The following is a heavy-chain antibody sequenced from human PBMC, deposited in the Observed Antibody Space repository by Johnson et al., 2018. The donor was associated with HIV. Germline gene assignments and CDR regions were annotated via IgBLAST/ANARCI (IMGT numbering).Heavy chain of an antibody. CDR1: GFTFSSYA. J-gene: IGHJ3*02. Sequence: QVQLVESGGGVVQPGRSLRLSCVASGFTFSSYAMHWVRQAPGKGLEWVAVISYDGSNKYYADSVKGRFTISRDNSKNTLYLQMNSLRAEDTAVYYCARVKGATNALDIWGPGTLVTVSS. V-gene: IGHV3-30-3*01. D-gene: IGHD1-26*01. CDR2: ISYDGSNK. CDR3: ARVKGATNALDI.